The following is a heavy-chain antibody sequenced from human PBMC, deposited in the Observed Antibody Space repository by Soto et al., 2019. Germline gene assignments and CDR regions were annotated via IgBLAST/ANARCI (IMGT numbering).Heavy chain of an antibody. CDR3: ARARIPDAFDI. CDR2: INPNSGGP. J-gene: IGHJ3*02. V-gene: IGHV1-2*02. CDR1: RDTFTGYY. Sequence: VHLVQSGAEVKKPGASVKVYCKASRDTFTGYYMHWVRQAPGQGLEWMGWINPNSGGPTYAQKFQGRVTMTRDTSISTVYMELSRLRSDDTYVYYCARARIPDAFDIWGQGTMVTVSS.